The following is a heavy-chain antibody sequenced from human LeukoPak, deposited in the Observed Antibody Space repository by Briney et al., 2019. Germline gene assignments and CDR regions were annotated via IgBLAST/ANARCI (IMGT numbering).Heavy chain of an antibody. CDR2: IYPCDSDT. Sequence: GESLKISCKGSGYSFTSYWIGWVRQKPDKGLEWMGIIYPCDSDTRYSPSFQGQVTISADTSTAFLQWKSLKAADSGIYYCARLNPATWFDPWSQGTLVTVPS. J-gene: IGHJ5*02. CDR3: ARLNPATWFDP. D-gene: IGHD1-14*01. CDR1: GYSFTSYW. V-gene: IGHV5-51*01.